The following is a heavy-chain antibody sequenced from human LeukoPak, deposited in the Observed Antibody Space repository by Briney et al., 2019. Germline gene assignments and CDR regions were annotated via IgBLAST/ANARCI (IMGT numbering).Heavy chain of an antibody. CDR3: ARPYDFWSGLYAFDI. Sequence: TSETLSLTCAVSGYSISSGYYWGWIRQPPGKGLEWIGSIYHSGSTYYNPSLKSRVTISVDTSKNQFSLKLSSVTAADTAVYYCARPYDFWSGLYAFDIWGQGTMVTVPS. J-gene: IGHJ3*02. D-gene: IGHD3-3*01. CDR1: GYSISSGYY. CDR2: IYHSGST. V-gene: IGHV4-38-2*01.